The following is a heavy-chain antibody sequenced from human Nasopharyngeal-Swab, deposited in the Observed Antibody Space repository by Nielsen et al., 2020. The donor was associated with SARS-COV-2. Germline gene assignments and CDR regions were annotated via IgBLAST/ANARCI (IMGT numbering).Heavy chain of an antibody. J-gene: IGHJ4*02. Sequence: RQAPGKGLEWIGYIYYSGSTNYNPSLKSRVTISVDTSKNQFSLNLGSVTAADTAVYYCARGDSDSPDYSPRVFDYWGQGSLVTVSS. CDR3: ARGDSDSPDYSPRVFDY. V-gene: IGHV4-59*12. CDR2: IYYSGST. D-gene: IGHD3-22*01.